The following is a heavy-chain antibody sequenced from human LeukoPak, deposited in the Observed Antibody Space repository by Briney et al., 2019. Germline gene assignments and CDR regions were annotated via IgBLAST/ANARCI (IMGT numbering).Heavy chain of an antibody. CDR3: ASRYGSGKAFDI. CDR1: GFTFSSYA. D-gene: IGHD3-10*01. CDR2: ISGSGGST. J-gene: IGHJ3*02. V-gene: IGHV3-23*01. Sequence: PGGSLRLSCAASGFTFSSYAMSWVRQAPGKGLEWVSAISGSGGSTYYADSVKGRFAISRDNSKNTLYLQMNSLRAEDTAVYYCASRYGSGKAFDIWGQGTMVTVSS.